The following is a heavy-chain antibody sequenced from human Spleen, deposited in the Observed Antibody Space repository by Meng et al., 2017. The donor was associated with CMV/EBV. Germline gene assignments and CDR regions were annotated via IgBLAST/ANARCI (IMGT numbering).Heavy chain of an antibody. J-gene: IGHJ4*02. Sequence: GGPLRLSCAASGFTFNSYSMNWVRQAPGKGLEWVSYISSSGSTIYYADSVKGRFTISRDNARNSLYLQMNSLRAEDTAVYYCARAAFLRNYFDYWGQGTLVTVSS. CDR2: ISSSGSTI. D-gene: IGHD1-14*01. CDR3: ARAAFLRNYFDY. CDR1: GFTFNSYS. V-gene: IGHV3-48*04.